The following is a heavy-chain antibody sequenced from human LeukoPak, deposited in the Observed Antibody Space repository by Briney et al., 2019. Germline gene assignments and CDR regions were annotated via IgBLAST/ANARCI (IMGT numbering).Heavy chain of an antibody. CDR2: INASGGNT. D-gene: IGHD6-19*01. Sequence: GGSLRLSCAASGFAFNFYAMTWVRQAPGKRLQWVSTINASGGNTYYAESVRGRFTISRDNSKDTLYLQLNSLTAEDTAIYYCAKPISGGLAVSADWFNPWGQGTLVAVSS. CDR3: AKPISGGLAVSADWFNP. J-gene: IGHJ5*02. V-gene: IGHV3-23*01. CDR1: GFAFNFYA.